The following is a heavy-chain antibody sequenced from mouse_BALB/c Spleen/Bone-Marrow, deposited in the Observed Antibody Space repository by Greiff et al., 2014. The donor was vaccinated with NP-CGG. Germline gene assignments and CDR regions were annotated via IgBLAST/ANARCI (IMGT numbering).Heavy chain of an antibody. CDR2: INPSNGVT. D-gene: IGHD1-2*01. J-gene: IGHJ1*01. CDR1: GYTFTNYY. V-gene: IGHV1S81*02. Sequence: QVQLQQSGAELVKPGASVKLSCKVSGYTFTNYYVYWVKQRPGQGLEWIGEINPSNGVTNVNEKFMIKATLTVDSSSSTAYMHLSSLTSEDSAVYYCTRSGFYGYGTYFDVWGAGTTVTVSS. CDR3: TRSGFYGYGTYFDV.